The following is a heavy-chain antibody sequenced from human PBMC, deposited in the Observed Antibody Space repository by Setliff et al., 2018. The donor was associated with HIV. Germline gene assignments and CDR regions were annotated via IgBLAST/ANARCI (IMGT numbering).Heavy chain of an antibody. Sequence: SGPTLVNPTQTLTLTCTFSGFSLSTSGVGVGWIRQPPGKALEWLALIYWDDDKRYSPSLKSRLTITKGTSKNQVVLTMTNVDPVDTATYYCAHSSYYYDTSGSHAFDIWGQGTMVTVSS. CDR2: IYWDDDK. J-gene: IGHJ3*02. CDR1: GFSLSTSGVG. CDR3: AHSSYYYDTSGSHAFDI. V-gene: IGHV2-5*02. D-gene: IGHD3-22*01.